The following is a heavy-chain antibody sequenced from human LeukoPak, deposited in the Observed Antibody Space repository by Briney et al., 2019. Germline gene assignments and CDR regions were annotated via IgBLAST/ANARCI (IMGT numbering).Heavy chain of an antibody. Sequence: ASVKVSCKASGYTFTSYGIIWVRQVPGQGLEWMGWISGYTANTNYAQKLQGRVTMTTDTSTSTAYMELRSLRSDDTAVYYCARDTAHYGDHVETPEGWFDPWGQGTLVTVSS. D-gene: IGHD4-17*01. CDR1: GYTFTSYG. CDR3: ARDTAHYGDHVETPEGWFDP. J-gene: IGHJ5*02. CDR2: ISGYTANT. V-gene: IGHV1-18*01.